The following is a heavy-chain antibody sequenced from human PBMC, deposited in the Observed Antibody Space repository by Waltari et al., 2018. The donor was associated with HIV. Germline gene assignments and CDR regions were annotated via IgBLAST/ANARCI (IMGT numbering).Heavy chain of an antibody. Sequence: QVQLVESGGGVVQPGRSLRLSCAASGFTFSSYAMHWVRQAPGKGLEWVAVISYDGSNKYYADSVKGRFTISRDNSKNTLYLQMNSLRAEDTAVYYCARAGAMVVTPSGYYYGMDVWGQGTTVTVSS. D-gene: IGHD2-21*02. CDR2: ISYDGSNK. J-gene: IGHJ6*02. CDR3: ARAGAMVVTPSGYYYGMDV. V-gene: IGHV3-30-3*01. CDR1: GFTFSSYA.